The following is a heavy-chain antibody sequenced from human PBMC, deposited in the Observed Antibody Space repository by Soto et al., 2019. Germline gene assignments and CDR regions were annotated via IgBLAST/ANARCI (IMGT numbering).Heavy chain of an antibody. Sequence: VKVSCKASGGTFSSYAISWVRQAPGQGLEWMGGIIPIFGTANYAQKFQGRVTITADESTSTAYMELSSLRSEDTAVYYCARAYYYDSSGTDAFDIWGQGTMVTVSS. CDR3: ARAYYYDSSGTDAFDI. D-gene: IGHD3-22*01. J-gene: IGHJ3*02. V-gene: IGHV1-69*01. CDR1: GGTFSSYA. CDR2: IIPIFGTA.